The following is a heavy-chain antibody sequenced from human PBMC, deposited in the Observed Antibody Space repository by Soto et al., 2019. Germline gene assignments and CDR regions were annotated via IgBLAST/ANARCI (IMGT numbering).Heavy chain of an antibody. V-gene: IGHV4-4*02. CDR2: IYHSGST. D-gene: IGHD2-21*02. CDR3: ARDHGGNSNYFDY. CDR1: GGSISSSNG. Sequence: SETLCVTWAVAGGSISSSNGWSWVRQPPGKGLERNGEIYHSGSTNYNPSLKGRVTISVDKSKNQFSLKLSSVTAADTAVYYCARDHGGNSNYFDYWGQGTLVTVSS. J-gene: IGHJ4*02.